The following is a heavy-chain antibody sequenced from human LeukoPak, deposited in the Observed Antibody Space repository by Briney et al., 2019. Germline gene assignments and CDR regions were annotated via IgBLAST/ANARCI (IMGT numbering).Heavy chain of an antibody. CDR1: GYTFTSYY. D-gene: IGHD2-21*02. J-gene: IGHJ4*02. CDR2: INPSGGST. CDR3: ARGGGVTAIAYYFDY. Sequence: ASVKVSCKASGYTFTSYYMHWVRQAPGQGLEWMGIINPSGGSTSYAQKFQGRVTMTRDMSTSTVYMELSSLRSEDTAVYYCARGGGVTAIAYYFDYWGQGTLVTVSS. V-gene: IGHV1-46*01.